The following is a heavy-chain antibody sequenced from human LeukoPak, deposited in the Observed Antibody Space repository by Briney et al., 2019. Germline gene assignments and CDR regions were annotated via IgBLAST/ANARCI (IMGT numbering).Heavy chain of an antibody. J-gene: IGHJ6*03. CDR1: GGSISSSSYY. Sequence: SETLSLTCTVSGGSISSSSYYWGWIRQPPGKGLEWIGSIYYSGSTYYNPSLKSRVTISVDTSKNQFSLKLSSVTAADTAVYYCARIAAAGTYYMDVWGKGTTVTIS. V-gene: IGHV4-39*01. CDR2: IYYSGST. D-gene: IGHD6-13*01. CDR3: ARIAAAGTYYMDV.